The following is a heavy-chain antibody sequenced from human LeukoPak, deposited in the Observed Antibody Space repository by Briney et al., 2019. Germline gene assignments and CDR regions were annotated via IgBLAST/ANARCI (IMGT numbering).Heavy chain of an antibody. V-gene: IGHV1-8*01. J-gene: IGHJ6*03. Sequence: ASVKVTCKASGYTFTSYDINWVRQATGQGLERMGWMNPNSGNTGYAQKFQGRVTMTKNTSISTAYMDLSSLRSEDTAVYYCARALSWTTESYYYMDVWGKGTTVAVS. CDR2: MNPNSGNT. D-gene: IGHD3/OR15-3a*01. CDR1: GYTFTSYD. CDR3: ARALSWTTESYYYMDV.